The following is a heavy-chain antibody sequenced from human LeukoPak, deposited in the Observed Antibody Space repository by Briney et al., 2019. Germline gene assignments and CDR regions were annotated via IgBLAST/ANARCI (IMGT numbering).Heavy chain of an antibody. V-gene: IGHV4-34*01. D-gene: IGHD3-3*01. CDR2: INHSGST. CDR3: ARGVMDFWSGYLNYFDY. Sequence: SETLSLTCAVYGGSFSGYYWSWIRQPPGKGLEWIGEINHSGSTNYNPSLKSRVTISVDTSKNQFSLKLSSVTAADTAVYYCARGVMDFWSGYLNYFDYWGQGTLVTVSS. J-gene: IGHJ4*02. CDR1: GGSFSGYY.